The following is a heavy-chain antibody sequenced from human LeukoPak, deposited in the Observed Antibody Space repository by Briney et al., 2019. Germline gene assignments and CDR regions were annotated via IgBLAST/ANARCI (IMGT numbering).Heavy chain of an antibody. V-gene: IGHV4-59*01. J-gene: IGHJ4*02. CDR1: GGSISSYY. CDR3: ARIRRDGYNGFDY. D-gene: IGHD5-24*01. Sequence: PSETLSLTCTVSGGSISSYYWSWIRQPPGKGLEWIGYIYYSGSTNYNPSLKSRVTISVDTSKNQFSLKLSSVTAADTAVYYCARIRRDGYNGFDYWGQGTLVTVSS. CDR2: IYYSGST.